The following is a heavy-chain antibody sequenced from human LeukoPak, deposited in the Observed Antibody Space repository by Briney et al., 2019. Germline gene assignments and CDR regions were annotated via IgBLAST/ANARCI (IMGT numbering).Heavy chain of an antibody. CDR3: ERERHATFYFDY. Sequence: ASVKVSCKASGYTFTTYYLHWVRQAPAQGREGMGIINPSGGSKDYAHKFQGRVTVTRDKYTSTVFIELSSLRSEDRAMYYCERERHATFYFDYWGQGSVVTVS. J-gene: IGHJ4*02. CDR1: GYTFTTYY. CDR2: INPSGGSK. V-gene: IGHV1-46*01. D-gene: IGHD1-1*01.